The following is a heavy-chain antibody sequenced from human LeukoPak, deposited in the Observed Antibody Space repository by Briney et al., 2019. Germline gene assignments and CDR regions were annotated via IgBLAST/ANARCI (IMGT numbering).Heavy chain of an antibody. D-gene: IGHD1-20*01. CDR2: IHDSGST. CDR1: GGSIRSSYYY. V-gene: IGHV4-39*01. Sequence: SETLSLTCTVSGGSIRSSYYYWGWIRQPPGKGLEWIGSIHDSGSTYYNPSLKSRVTISVDTSKNQFSLKLNSVTAADTAVYYCARQDNYYFDYWGQGILVTVSS. J-gene: IGHJ4*02. CDR3: ARQDNYYFDY.